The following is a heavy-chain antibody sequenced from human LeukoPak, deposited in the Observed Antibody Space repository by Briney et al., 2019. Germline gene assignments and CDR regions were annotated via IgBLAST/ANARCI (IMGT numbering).Heavy chain of an antibody. CDR1: GFTFSSYS. V-gene: IGHV3-21*01. Sequence: PGGSLRLPCAASGFTFSSYSMNWVRQAPGKGLEWVSSISSSSSYIYYADSVKGRFTISRDNAKNSLYLQMNSLRAEDTAVYYCARDLRDSSGYYYHWGQGTLVTVSS. J-gene: IGHJ5*02. CDR3: ARDLRDSSGYYYH. D-gene: IGHD3-22*01. CDR2: ISSSSSYI.